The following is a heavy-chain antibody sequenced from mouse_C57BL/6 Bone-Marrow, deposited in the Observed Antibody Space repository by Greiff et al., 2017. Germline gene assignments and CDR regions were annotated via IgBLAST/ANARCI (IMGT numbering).Heavy chain of an antibody. D-gene: IGHD3-3*01. V-gene: IGHV1-52*01. CDR3: VRWTQGYLCAY. Sequence: VQLQQSGAELVRPGSSVKLSCKASGYTFTSYWMHWVKQRPIQGLEWIGNIDPSDSETHYNQKFTVKATLTVDKSSSTAYMQLSSQTSDDCAGYYCVRWTQGYLCAYWGQGTLVTVSA. CDR2: IDPSDSET. CDR1: GYTFTSYW. J-gene: IGHJ3*01.